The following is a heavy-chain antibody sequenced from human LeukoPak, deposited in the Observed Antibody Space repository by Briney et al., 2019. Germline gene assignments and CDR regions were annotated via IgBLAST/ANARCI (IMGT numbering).Heavy chain of an antibody. CDR1: GGSISSGDYY. CDR2: IYYSGST. V-gene: IGHV4-31*03. CDR3: ARDQEGAGTDY. Sequence: SETPSLTRTVSGGSISSGDYYSSWLHQHPGKGLERIGYIYYSGSTYYNPSLKSRVTRSLDTSKNQFSLKLSSVSAADTAVYYCARDQEGAGTDYWGQGTLVTVSS. D-gene: IGHD3-10*01. J-gene: IGHJ4*02.